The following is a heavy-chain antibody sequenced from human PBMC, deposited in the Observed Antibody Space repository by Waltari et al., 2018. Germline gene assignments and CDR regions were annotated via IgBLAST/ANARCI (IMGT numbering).Heavy chain of an antibody. J-gene: IGHJ5*02. CDR2: IYYTGST. CDR1: GGSIRCFY. D-gene: IGHD2-21*02. V-gene: IGHV4-59*01. CDR3: ARGGGGDWEWFDP. Sequence: QVQLQESGPSLLKPSGTLSLICTVSGGSIRCFYWCWVRQPPGKGLDWIGYIYYTGSTNFNPSLKSRVTMSVDTSKNQFSLKLSSVTAADTAFYYCARGGGGDWEWFDPWGQGTLVTVSS.